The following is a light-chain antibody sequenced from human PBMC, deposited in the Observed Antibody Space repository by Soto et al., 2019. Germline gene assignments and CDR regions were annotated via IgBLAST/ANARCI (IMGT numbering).Light chain of an antibody. V-gene: IGKV3-15*01. CDR1: ESVSSK. J-gene: IGKJ3*01. CDR2: NAS. CDR3: HQYNTWPPHFT. Sequence: EIVMTQSPATLSVSPVERATLSCRASESVSSKLVWYQKKPGQAPRLLIYNASTRATGVPARFSGGGSVTEFSLTISSLQSDDLAVYYCHQYNTWPPHFTFGPGTKVDIK.